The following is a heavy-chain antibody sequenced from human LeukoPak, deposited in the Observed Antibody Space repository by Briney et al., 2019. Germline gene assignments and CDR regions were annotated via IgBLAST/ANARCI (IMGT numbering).Heavy chain of an antibody. CDR2: INPTSGGT. CDR1: GYTSTGYY. CDR3: ARISRVGATGHYYYYMDV. Sequence: RASVKVSCKASGYTSTGYYMHWVRQAPGQGLEWMGWINPTSGGTNYAQKFQGRVTMTRDTSISTAYMELSRLRSDDTAVYYCARISRVGATGHYYYYMDVWGKGTTVTVSS. J-gene: IGHJ6*03. D-gene: IGHD1-26*01. V-gene: IGHV1-2*02.